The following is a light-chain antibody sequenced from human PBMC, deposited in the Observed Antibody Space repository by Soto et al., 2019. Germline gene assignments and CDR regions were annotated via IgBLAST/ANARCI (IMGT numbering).Light chain of an antibody. Sequence: DIQMTQSPSTLSASVGDRVTITCRASQSISSWLAWYQQKPGKAPKLLIYDPSSLESGVPSRFSGSGSGTEFTLTISILQPDDVATYYCQQYNSYPETFGGGTKVEIK. CDR2: DPS. CDR3: QQYNSYPET. V-gene: IGKV1-5*01. J-gene: IGKJ4*01. CDR1: QSISSW.